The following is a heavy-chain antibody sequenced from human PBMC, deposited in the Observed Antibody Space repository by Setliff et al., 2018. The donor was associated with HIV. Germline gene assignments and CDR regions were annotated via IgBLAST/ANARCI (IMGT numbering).Heavy chain of an antibody. CDR3: ARGGGTGSFDY. CDR2: IFDSGTT. J-gene: IGHJ4*02. D-gene: IGHD3-16*01. CDR1: GGSITSYY. Sequence: SETLSLTCTVSGGSITSYYWNWIRQSPGKGLEWIGYIFDSGTTKYNPSVTSRVTISVDASKNQFFLQLSSVTAADTAVYYCARGGGTGSFDYWGQGTLVTVSS. V-gene: IGHV4-59*12.